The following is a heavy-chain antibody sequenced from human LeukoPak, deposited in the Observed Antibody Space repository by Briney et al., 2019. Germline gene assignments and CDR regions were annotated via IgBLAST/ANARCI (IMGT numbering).Heavy chain of an antibody. CDR1: GGIFANYA. D-gene: IGHD3-3*01. J-gene: IGHJ4*02. CDR3: AKGHDDFRQFDF. CDR2: VIPIFGSG. V-gene: IGHV1-69*01. Sequence: ASVKLSCKASGGIFANYAISWVRKAPGQGLEWMGGVIPIFGSGHSAQKFQGRLTITADESTRTTYMELSSLRSEDTAVYYCAKGHDDFRQFDFWGQGTLVIVSS.